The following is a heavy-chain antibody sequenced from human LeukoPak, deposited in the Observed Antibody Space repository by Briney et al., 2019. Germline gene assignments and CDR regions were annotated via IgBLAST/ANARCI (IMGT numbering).Heavy chain of an antibody. J-gene: IGHJ4*02. D-gene: IGHD6-19*01. CDR2: IRYDGSNK. V-gene: IGHV3-30*02. CDR3: AKGESSGWYVISPFDY. Sequence: GGSLRLSCAASGFTFSSYGMHWVRQAPGKGLEWVAFIRYDGSNKYYADSVKGRFTISRDNSKNTLYLQMNSLRAEDTAVYYCAKGESSGWYVISPFDYWGQGTLVTVSS. CDR1: GFTFSSYG.